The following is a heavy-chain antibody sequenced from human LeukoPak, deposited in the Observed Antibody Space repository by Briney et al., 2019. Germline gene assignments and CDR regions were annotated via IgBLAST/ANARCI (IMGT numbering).Heavy chain of an antibody. D-gene: IGHD6-19*01. V-gene: IGHV1-2*02. CDR2: INPNSGGT. CDR1: GYTFTGYY. J-gene: IGHJ4*02. Sequence: ASVKVSCKASGYTFTGYYMHWVRQAPGQGLEWMGWINPNSGGTNYAQKFQGRVTMTRDTSISTAYMELRSLRSDDTAVYYCAREPVSGYSSGWGQGTLVTVSS. CDR3: AREPVSGYSSG.